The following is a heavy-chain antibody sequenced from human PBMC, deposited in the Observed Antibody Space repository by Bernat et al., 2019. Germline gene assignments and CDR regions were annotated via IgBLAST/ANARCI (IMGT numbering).Heavy chain of an antibody. Sequence: QVQLVESGGGVVQPGRSLRLSCAASGFTFSSYAMHWVCQAPGKGLEWVAVISYDGSNKYYADSVKGRFTISRDNSKNTLYLQMNSLRAEDTAVYYCARDLEIYDSSGYFFDWGQGTLVTVSS. CDR2: ISYDGSNK. CDR1: GFTFSSYA. V-gene: IGHV3-30-3*01. D-gene: IGHD3-22*01. J-gene: IGHJ4*02. CDR3: ARDLEIYDSSGYFFD.